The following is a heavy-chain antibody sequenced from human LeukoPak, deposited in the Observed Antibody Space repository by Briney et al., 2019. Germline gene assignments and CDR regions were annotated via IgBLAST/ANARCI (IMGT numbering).Heavy chain of an antibody. CDR2: ISSSSSTI. CDR1: GFTFSSYS. CDR3: ARDTPLRLMYYGSGGNAFDI. Sequence: GGSLRLSCAASGFTFSSYSMNWVRQAPGKGLEWVSYISSSSSTIYYADSVKGRFTISRDNSKNTLYLQMNSLRAEDTAVYYCARDTPLRLMYYGSGGNAFDIWGQGTMVTVSS. V-gene: IGHV3-48*01. D-gene: IGHD3-10*01. J-gene: IGHJ3*02.